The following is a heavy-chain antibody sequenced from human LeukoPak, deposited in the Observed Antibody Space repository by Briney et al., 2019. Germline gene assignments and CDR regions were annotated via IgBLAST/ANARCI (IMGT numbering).Heavy chain of an antibody. D-gene: IGHD3-16*01. J-gene: IGHJ3*02. CDR3: ARDLRAPMPFDI. CDR2: IYYSGST. Sequence: SETLSLTCTVSGGSISSYYWSWIRQPPGKGLEWIGYIYYSGSTNYNPSLKSRVTISVDTSKNQFSLKLSSVTAADTAVYYCARDLRAPMPFDIWGQGTMVTVSS. CDR1: GGSISSYY. V-gene: IGHV4-59*01.